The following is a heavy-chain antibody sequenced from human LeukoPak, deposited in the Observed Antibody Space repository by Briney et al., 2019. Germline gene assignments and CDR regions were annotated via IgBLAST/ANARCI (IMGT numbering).Heavy chain of an antibody. D-gene: IGHD3-10*01. Sequence: SETLSLTCTVSGGSISSYYWSWIRQPAGKGLEWIGRIYTSGSTNYNPSLRSRVTMSVDTSKSQFSLKLSSVTAADTAVYYCARVGKALWPRGYYFDYWGQGTLVTVSS. V-gene: IGHV4-4*07. J-gene: IGHJ4*02. CDR2: IYTSGST. CDR3: ARVGKALWPRGYYFDY. CDR1: GGSISSYY.